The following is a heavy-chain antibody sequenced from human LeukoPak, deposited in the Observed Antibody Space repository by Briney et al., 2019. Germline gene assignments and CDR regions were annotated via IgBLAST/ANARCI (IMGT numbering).Heavy chain of an antibody. CDR2: IKSKTDGGTT. CDR1: GFTFSNAW. D-gene: IGHD3-3*01. V-gene: IGHV3-15*01. J-gene: IGHJ4*02. CDR3: TTDFKSPYYDFWSGYPYFDY. Sequence: RSGWSLRLSCAASGFTFSNAWMSWVRQAPGKGLEWVGRIKSKTDGGTTDYAAPVKGRFTISRDDSKNTLYLQMNSLKTEDTAVYYCTTDFKSPYYDFWSGYPYFDYWGQGTLVTVSS.